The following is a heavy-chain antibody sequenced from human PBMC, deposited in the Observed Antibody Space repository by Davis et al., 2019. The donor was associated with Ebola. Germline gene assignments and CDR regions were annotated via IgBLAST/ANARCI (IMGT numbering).Heavy chain of an antibody. CDR1: GFTFSSYA. Sequence: GGSLRLSCAASGFTFSSYAMSWVRQAPGKGLEWVSAISGSGGSTYYADSVKGRFTISRDNAKNSLYLQMKSLRAEDTAVYFCAREPTGNYYYFYGMDVWGKGTTVSVSS. CDR2: ISGSGGST. V-gene: IGHV3-23*01. D-gene: IGHD4-11*01. CDR3: AREPTGNYYYFYGMDV. J-gene: IGHJ6*04.